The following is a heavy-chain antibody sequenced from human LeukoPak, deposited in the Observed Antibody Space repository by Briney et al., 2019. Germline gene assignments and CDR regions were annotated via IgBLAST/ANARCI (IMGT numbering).Heavy chain of an antibody. CDR1: GGTFSRYA. Sequence: ASVKVSCKASGGTFSRYAISWVRQAPGQGLEWMGWISAYNGNTNYAQKLQGRVTMTTDTSTSTAYMELRSLRSDDTAVYYCARLNMVHNYYDSSGTHADYWGQGTLVTVSS. V-gene: IGHV1-18*01. CDR2: ISAYNGNT. D-gene: IGHD3-22*01. CDR3: ARLNMVHNYYDSSGTHADY. J-gene: IGHJ4*02.